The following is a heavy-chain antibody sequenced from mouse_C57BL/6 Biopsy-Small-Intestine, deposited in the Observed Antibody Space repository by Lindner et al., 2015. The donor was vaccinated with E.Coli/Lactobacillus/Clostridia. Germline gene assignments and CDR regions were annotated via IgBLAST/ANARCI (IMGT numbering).Heavy chain of an antibody. D-gene: IGHD2-3*01. V-gene: IGHV1-14*01. CDR2: IVAGNGNT. Sequence: SVKVSCKTSGFTFNTYTVHWVRQAPGQGLQWMGYIVAGNGNTKYSERFRDRVTITRDTSARTVYLELSSLTSEDTATYYCSRVLFYDSSGWTTPDFDYWGQGTLVTVSS. CDR1: GFTFNTYT. CDR3: SRVLFYDSSGWTTPDFDY. J-gene: IGHJ4*01.